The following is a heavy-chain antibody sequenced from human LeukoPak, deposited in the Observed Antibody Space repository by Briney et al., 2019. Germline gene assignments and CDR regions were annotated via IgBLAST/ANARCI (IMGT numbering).Heavy chain of an antibody. V-gene: IGHV4-39*01. CDR2: TFYTGRT. CDR1: GDSIISNIYW. Sequence: SETLSLTCTVSGDSIISNIYWWDWVRLPPGKGLEWIGATFYTGRTFYSPSLKSRVTISVDTSKNQFSPDLSSATAADTAVYYCARRRHNFDFYDVWGQGTRVTVSS. CDR3: ARRRHNFDFYDV. J-gene: IGHJ3*01. D-gene: IGHD3/OR15-3a*01.